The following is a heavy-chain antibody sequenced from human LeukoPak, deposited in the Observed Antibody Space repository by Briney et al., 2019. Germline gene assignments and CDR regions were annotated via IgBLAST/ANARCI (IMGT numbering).Heavy chain of an antibody. CDR3: ARDLRPQEWNDFDY. CDR1: GGTFSSYA. D-gene: IGHD1-1*01. Sequence: SVKVSCKASGGTFSSYAISWVRQAPGQGLEWMGGIIPIFGTASYAQKFQGRVTITADESTSTAYMELSSLRSEDTAVYYCARDLRPQEWNDFDYWGQGTLVTVSS. V-gene: IGHV1-69*01. CDR2: IIPIFGTA. J-gene: IGHJ4*02.